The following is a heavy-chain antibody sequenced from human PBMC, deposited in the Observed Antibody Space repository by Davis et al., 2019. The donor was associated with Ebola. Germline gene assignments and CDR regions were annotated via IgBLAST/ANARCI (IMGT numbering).Heavy chain of an antibody. CDR3: ARDAVGYCSGGSCYTGYHYYGMDV. V-gene: IGHV3-21*01. CDR2: ISSSSSYI. CDR1: GFTFSSYS. J-gene: IGHJ6*04. D-gene: IGHD2-15*01. Sequence: PGGSLRLSCAASGFTFSSYSMNWVRQAPGKGLEWVSSISSSSSYIYYADSVKGRFTISRDNAKNSLYLQMNSLRAEDTAVYYCARDAVGYCSGGSCYTGYHYYGMDVWGKGTTVTVSS.